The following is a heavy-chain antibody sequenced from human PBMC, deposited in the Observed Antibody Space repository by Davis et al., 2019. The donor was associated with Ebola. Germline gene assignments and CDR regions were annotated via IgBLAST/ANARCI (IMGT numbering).Heavy chain of an antibody. V-gene: IGHV3-21*04. J-gene: IGHJ6*04. CDR1: GFSFSRYS. CDR3: AKSGLSFGVVKYHYGMDV. CDR2: ISGSSYYI. D-gene: IGHD3-3*01. Sequence: GESLKISCAASGFSFSRYSMNWVRQAPGKGLEWVSSISGSSYYIYYAVSIMGRFTISRDNAKNSLYLQMNSLRAEDTAVYYCAKSGLSFGVVKYHYGMDVWGKGTTVTVSS.